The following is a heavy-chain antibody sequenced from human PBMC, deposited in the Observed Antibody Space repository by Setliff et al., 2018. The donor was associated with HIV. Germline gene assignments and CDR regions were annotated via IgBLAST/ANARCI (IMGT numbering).Heavy chain of an antibody. V-gene: IGHV5-51*01. D-gene: IGHD6-19*01. CDR2: IDPGDSDT. Sequence: PGESLKISCKGFGYKFTDYWIGWVRQMPGKGLEWMGLIDPGDSDTRYSPSFQGQVTISADKSLNTAYLQWSSLKASDTGMYYCARRRSVAGALDYWGQGTLVTVSS. J-gene: IGHJ4*02. CDR3: ARRRSVAGALDY. CDR1: GYKFTDYW.